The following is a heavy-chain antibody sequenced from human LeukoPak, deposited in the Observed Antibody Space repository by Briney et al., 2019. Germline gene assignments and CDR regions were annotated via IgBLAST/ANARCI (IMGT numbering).Heavy chain of an antibody. D-gene: IGHD5-24*01. J-gene: IGHJ4*02. CDR2: IYYSGST. Sequence: SETLSLTCTVPGGXXXXXXXXXXXXXPXXXXXWIGYIYYSGSTNYNPSLKSRVTISVDTSKNQFSLKLSSVTAADTAVYYCARLDGGYNINYWGQGTLVTVSS. V-gene: IGHV4-59*08. CDR3: ARLDGGYNINY. CDR1: GGXXXXXX.